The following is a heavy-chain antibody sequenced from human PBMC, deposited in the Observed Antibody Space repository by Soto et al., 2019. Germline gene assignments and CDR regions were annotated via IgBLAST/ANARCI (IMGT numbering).Heavy chain of an antibody. D-gene: IGHD3-3*01. V-gene: IGHV2-5*02. CDR2: IYWDDDK. Sequence: QITLNESGPTVVKPAETLTLTCTFSGFSLTTRGVGVGWIRQSPGKAPEWLALIYWDDDKRYSASLKSRLTITKDPSKNQVVLTMASVDPADTATYYCAHRILRTVFGLVTTTAIYFDFWGQGTPVVVSS. CDR3: AHRILRTVFGLVTTTAIYFDF. CDR1: GFSLTTRGVG. J-gene: IGHJ4*02.